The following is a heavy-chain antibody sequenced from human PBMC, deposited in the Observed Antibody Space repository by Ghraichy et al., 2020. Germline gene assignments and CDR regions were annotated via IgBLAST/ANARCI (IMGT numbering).Heavy chain of an antibody. V-gene: IGHV4-59*01. Sequence: GSLRLSCTVSGGSISRYYWSWIRQPPGKGLEWIGYIYYSGSTNYNPSLKSRVTISVDTSKNQFSLKLSSVTAADTAVYYCARAGRGWSSNDYWGQGTLVTVSS. CDR2: IYYSGST. J-gene: IGHJ4*02. D-gene: IGHD6-19*01. CDR1: GGSISRYY. CDR3: ARAGRGWSSNDY.